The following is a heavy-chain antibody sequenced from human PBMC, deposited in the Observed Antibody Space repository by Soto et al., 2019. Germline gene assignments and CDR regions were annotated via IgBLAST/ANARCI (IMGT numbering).Heavy chain of an antibody. J-gene: IGHJ4*02. CDR3: ARNFDSGGYYSDY. V-gene: IGHV3-11*06. CDR1: GFPFSDYY. Sequence: SGGSLRLSCAASGFPFSDYYMSWIRQAPGEGLEWISYISSSAYTIYADSVKGRFTISRDNAKNSLFLQMTSLRVEDTAVYYCARNFDSGGYYSDYWGQGTLVTVSS. D-gene: IGHD3-22*01. CDR2: ISSSAYT.